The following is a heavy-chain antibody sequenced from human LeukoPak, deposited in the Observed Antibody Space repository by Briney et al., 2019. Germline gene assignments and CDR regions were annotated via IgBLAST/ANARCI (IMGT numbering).Heavy chain of an antibody. J-gene: IGHJ4*02. CDR3: AKDGSGYFYTFDY. CDR2: ITASSDST. V-gene: IGHV3-23*01. CDR1: GFSFSSYA. D-gene: IGHD3-22*01. Sequence: PGGSLRLSCVGSGFSFSSYAMTWARQAPGKGLEWVSTITASSDSTFYADSVKGRFTISRDDSKNTFYLQMNSLRVKDTAMYYCAKDGSGYFYTFDYWGQGTLVTVSS.